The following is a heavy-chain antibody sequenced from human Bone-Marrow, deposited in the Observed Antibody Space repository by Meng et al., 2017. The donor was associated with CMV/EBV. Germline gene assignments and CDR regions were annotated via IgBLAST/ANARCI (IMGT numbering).Heavy chain of an antibody. D-gene: IGHD1-26*01. Sequence: GGSLRLSCAASGFTVSSNYMSWVRQAPGKGLEWVSVIYSGGSTYYADSVKGRFTISRDNAKNTLYLQMNSLRAEDTAEYYCARDDREGSYSYYYYGKDVWGQGTTVTVSS. V-gene: IGHV3-53*01. CDR3: ARDDREGSYSYYYYGKDV. J-gene: IGHJ6*02. CDR2: IYSGGST. CDR1: GFTVSSNY.